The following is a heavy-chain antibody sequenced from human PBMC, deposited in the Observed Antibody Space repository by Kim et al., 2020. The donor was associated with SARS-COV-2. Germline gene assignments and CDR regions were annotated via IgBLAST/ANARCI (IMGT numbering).Heavy chain of an antibody. CDR2: IYYSRST. D-gene: IGHD2-15*01. CDR3: ARRGYCSGGSCLNWFDP. J-gene: IGHJ5*02. CDR1: GGSISSSSYY. V-gene: IGHV4-39*01. Sequence: SETLSLTCTVSGGSISSSSYYWGWIRQPPGKGLEWIGSIYYSRSTYYNPSLKSRVTISVDTSKNQFSLKLSSVTAADTAVYYCARRGYCSGGSCLNWFDPWGQGTLVTVSS.